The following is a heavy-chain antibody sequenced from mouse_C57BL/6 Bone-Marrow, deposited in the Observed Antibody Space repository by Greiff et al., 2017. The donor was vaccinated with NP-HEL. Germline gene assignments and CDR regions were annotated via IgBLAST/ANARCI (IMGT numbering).Heavy chain of an antibody. V-gene: IGHV1-78*01. CDR1: GYTFTDHT. J-gene: IGHJ1*03. CDR2: IYPRDGST. D-gene: IGHD1-1*01. Sequence: VQLQQSDAELVKPGASVKISCKVSGYTFTDHTIHWMKQRPEQGLEWIGYIYPRDGSTKYNEKFKGKATLTADKSSSTAYMQLNSLTSEDSAVYYCARRGGYYYGRYWYFDVWGTGTTVTVSS. CDR3: ARRGGYYYGRYWYFDV.